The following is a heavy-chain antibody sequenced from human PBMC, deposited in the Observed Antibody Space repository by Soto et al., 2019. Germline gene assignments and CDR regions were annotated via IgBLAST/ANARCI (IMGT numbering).Heavy chain of an antibody. Sequence: QITLKESGPTLAKPTQTLTLTCTFSGFSLSTPGVGVGWIRQPPGKALEWLALIYWDDDKRYSPSLESRLTIPKDTSKMHVVLTMTNMDPGDTATYGCAHRDEDYYDAMDVWGQGTRVTVSS. J-gene: IGHJ6*02. CDR2: IYWDDDK. CDR3: AHRDEDYYDAMDV. CDR1: GFSLSTPGVG. V-gene: IGHV2-5*02.